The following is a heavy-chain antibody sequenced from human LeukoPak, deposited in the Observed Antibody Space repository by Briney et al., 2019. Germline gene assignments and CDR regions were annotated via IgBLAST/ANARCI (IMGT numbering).Heavy chain of an antibody. CDR1: GFTFSSYW. D-gene: IGHD4-17*01. CDR2: IKQDGSEK. V-gene: IGHV3-7*03. CDR3: ARGHDYGDYVTEYYFDY. J-gene: IGHJ4*02. Sequence: PGGSLRLSCAASGFTFSSYWMSWVRQAPGKGLEWVANIKQDGSEKYYVDSVKGRFTISRDNAKNSLYLQMNSLRAEDTAVYYCARGHDYGDYVTEYYFDYWGQGTLVTVSS.